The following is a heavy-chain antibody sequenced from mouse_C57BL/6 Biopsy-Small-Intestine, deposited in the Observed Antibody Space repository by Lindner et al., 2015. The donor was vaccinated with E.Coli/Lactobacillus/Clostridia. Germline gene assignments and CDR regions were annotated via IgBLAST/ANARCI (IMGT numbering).Heavy chain of an antibody. CDR1: GYTFSSSW. J-gene: IGHJ2*01. CDR2: IYPGDGDT. V-gene: IGHV1-82*01. Sequence: VQLQESGPELVKPGASVKISCKASGYTFSSSWMIWVKQGPGKGLEWIGWIYPGDGDTHYSGKFKARATLTADTSSFTAFMQLTSLTSEDSAVYFCARYGTEYNFDYWGQGTTLTVSS. CDR3: ARYGTEYNFDY. D-gene: IGHD4-1*01.